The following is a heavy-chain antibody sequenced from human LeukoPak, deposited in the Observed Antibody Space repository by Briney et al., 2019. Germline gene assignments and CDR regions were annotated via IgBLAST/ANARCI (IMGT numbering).Heavy chain of an antibody. J-gene: IGHJ4*02. Sequence: GGSLRLSCAVSGFTVSDNYMSWVRQAPGKGLEWVSLIYSGDTPLSADSVKGRFTISRDISKNTLYLQMNSLRAEDTAVYDCARLAGGYSHPYDYWGQGILVTVSS. CDR1: GFTVSDNY. CDR3: ARLAGGYSHPYDY. V-gene: IGHV3-53*01. D-gene: IGHD4-23*01. CDR2: IYSGDTP.